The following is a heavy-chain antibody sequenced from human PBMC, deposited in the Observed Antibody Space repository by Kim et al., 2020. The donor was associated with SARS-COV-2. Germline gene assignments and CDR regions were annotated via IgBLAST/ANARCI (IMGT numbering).Heavy chain of an antibody. CDR1: GFRFNSYS. D-gene: IGHD1-26*01. CDR2: ISSRGGGT. J-gene: IGHJ4*01. V-gene: IGHV3-23*01. Sequence: GGSLRLSCAASGFRFNSYSMTWVRQAPGKGLEWVSVISSRGGGTYYDDAAPGRVTITSDSSKTKHTLQIKSHSPETTDADLCLSTPLPRYRQGAYWA. CDR3: LSTPLPRYRQGAY.